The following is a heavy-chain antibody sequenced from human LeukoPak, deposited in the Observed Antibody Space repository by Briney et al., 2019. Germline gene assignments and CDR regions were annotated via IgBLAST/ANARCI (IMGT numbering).Heavy chain of an antibody. V-gene: IGHV1-18*01. CDR3: ARAPPYYYDSSADAFDI. CDR2: ISAYNGNT. D-gene: IGHD3-22*01. J-gene: IGHJ3*02. CDR1: GYTFTSYG. Sequence: ASVKVSRKASGYTFTSYGISWVRQAPGQGLEWMGWISAYNGNTNYAQKLQGRVTMATDTSTSTAYMELRSLRSDDTAVYYCARAPPYYYDSSADAFDIWGQGTMVTVSS.